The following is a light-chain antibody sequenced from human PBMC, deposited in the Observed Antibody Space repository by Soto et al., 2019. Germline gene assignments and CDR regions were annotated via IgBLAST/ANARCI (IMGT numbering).Light chain of an antibody. CDR1: QNITTC. V-gene: IGKV1-39*01. Sequence: DIHMTQSPSSLSASIRDRVSITCRASQNITTCLHWYQQRPGRSPNLLIYAASHLQNGVPSRFSGSGSGPDFTLTIDSLQPEDFATYYCQQSYTAPWTFGQGTKEESK. CDR2: AAS. J-gene: IGKJ1*01. CDR3: QQSYTAPWT.